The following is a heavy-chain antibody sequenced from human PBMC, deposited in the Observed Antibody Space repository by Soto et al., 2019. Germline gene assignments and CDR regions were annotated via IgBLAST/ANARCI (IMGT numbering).Heavy chain of an antibody. CDR1: GFTFSSYG. V-gene: IGHV3-30*18. D-gene: IGHD3-3*02. J-gene: IGHJ4*02. CDR2: ISYDGSNK. CDR3: AKPSSRIFGVVIIGPVFDY. Sequence: GGPLRLSCAASGFTFSSYGMHWVRQAPGKGLEWVAVISYDGSNKYYADSVKGRFTISRDNSKNTLYLQMNSLRAEDTAVYYCAKPSSRIFGVVIIGPVFDYWGQGTLVTVSS.